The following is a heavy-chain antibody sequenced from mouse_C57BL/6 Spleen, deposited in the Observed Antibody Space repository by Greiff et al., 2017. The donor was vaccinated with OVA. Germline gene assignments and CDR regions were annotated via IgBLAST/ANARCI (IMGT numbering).Heavy chain of an antibody. J-gene: IGHJ2*01. D-gene: IGHD3-2*02. CDR1: GFTFTDYY. CDR2: IRNKANGYTT. Sequence: EVKLVESGGGLVQPGGSLSLSCAASGFTFTDYYMSWVRQPPGKALEWLGFIRNKANGYTTEYSASVKGRFTISRDNSQSILYLQMNALRAEDSATSYCARYLDRSGFDYWGQGTTLTVSS. CDR3: ARYLDRSGFDY. V-gene: IGHV7-3*01.